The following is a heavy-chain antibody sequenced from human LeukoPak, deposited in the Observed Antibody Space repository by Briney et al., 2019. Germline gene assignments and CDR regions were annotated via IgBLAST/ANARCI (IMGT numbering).Heavy chain of an antibody. V-gene: IGHV4-34*01. D-gene: IGHD3-22*01. Sequence: KPSETLSLTCAVYGGSFSGYYWSWIRQPPGKGLEWIGEINHSGSTNYNPSLKSRVTISVDTSKNQFSLKLSSVTAADTAVYYCARGHYYDSSGPNFDYWGQGTLVTVSS. CDR1: GGSFSGYY. J-gene: IGHJ4*02. CDR2: INHSGST. CDR3: ARGHYYDSSGPNFDY.